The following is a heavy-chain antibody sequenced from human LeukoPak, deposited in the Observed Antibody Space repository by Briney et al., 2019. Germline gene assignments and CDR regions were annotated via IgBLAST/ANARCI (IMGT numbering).Heavy chain of an antibody. CDR1: GGSISSYY. CDR2: IYYSGST. CDR3: ARVGLRFLEWSPSFDY. V-gene: IGHV4-59*01. J-gene: IGHJ4*02. Sequence: SETLSLTCTVSGGSISSYYWSWIRQPPGKGLEWIGYIYYSGSTNYNPSLKSRVTISVDTSKNQLSLKLSSVTAADTAVYYCARVGLRFLEWSPSFDYWGQGTLVTVSS. D-gene: IGHD3-3*01.